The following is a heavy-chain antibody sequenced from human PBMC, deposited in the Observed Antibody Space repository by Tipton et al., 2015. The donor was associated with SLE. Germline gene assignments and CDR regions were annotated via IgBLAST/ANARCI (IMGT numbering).Heavy chain of an antibody. J-gene: IGHJ4*02. Sequence: LRLSCTVSGGSISSGGYYWSWIRQHPGKGLEWIGYIYYSGSTYYNPSLKSRVTISVDTSKNQFSLKLSSVTAADTAVYYCGRAIGVHYFHVWGQGTLVTVSS. V-gene: IGHV4-31*03. CDR1: GGSISSGGYY. CDR2: IYYSGST. D-gene: IGHD2-21*01. CDR3: GRAIGVHYFHV.